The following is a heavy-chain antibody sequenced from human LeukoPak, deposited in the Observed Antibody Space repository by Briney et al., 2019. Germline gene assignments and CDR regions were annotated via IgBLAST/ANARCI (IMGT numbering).Heavy chain of an antibody. V-gene: IGHV4-4*02. CDR2: IYHTGST. J-gene: IGHJ4*02. CDR3: AGGGSGSYSLNY. CDR1: GDSISSSNW. D-gene: IGHD3-10*01. Sequence: SETLSLTCAVSGDSISSSNWWSWVRQPPGKGLEWIGEIYHTGSTNYNPSLKSRVTISVDKSKNQFSLKLSSVTAADTAVYYCAGGGSGSYSLNYWGQGTLVTVSS.